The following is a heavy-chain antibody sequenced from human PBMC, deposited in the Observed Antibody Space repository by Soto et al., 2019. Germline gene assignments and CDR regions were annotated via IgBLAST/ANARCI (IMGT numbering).Heavy chain of an antibody. Sequence: ASVKVSCKTSGYTFTTHGISWVRQAPGQGLEWMGWISTYNGDTNYAHNLQDRVTMTTETSTSTAYMELRSLSSEDTAVYYCVRDLSRRSPATSGMDVWGQGTTVTVSS. V-gene: IGHV1-18*01. CDR2: ISTYNGDT. CDR3: VRDLSRRSPATSGMDV. CDR1: GYTFTTHG. J-gene: IGHJ6*02. D-gene: IGHD2-15*01.